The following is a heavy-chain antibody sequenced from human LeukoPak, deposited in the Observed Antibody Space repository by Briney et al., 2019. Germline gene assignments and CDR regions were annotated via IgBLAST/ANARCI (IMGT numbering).Heavy chain of an antibody. CDR1: GFTFSSYW. V-gene: IGHV3-74*01. D-gene: IGHD4-4*01. Sequence: GGSLRLSCAASGFTFSSYWMHWVRQAPGKGLVWVSRINSDGSSTSYADSVKGRFTISRDNAKNTLWLQMNSLRAEDTAVYCCTRYSTAEFDYWGQGTLVTVSS. CDR2: INSDGSST. CDR3: TRYSTAEFDY. J-gene: IGHJ4*02.